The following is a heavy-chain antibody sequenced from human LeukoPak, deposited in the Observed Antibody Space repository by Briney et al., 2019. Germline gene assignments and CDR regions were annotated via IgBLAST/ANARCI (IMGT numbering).Heavy chain of an antibody. CDR3: AVGSYYFDD. V-gene: IGHV3-74*01. D-gene: IGHD3-10*01. CDR1: GFTFRSSW. J-gene: IGHJ4*02. CDR2: INSDGSST. Sequence: GGSLRLSCAASGFTFRSSWMHWFRQAPGKGLVWVSRINSDGSSTSYADSVKGRFTISRDNAKNTLYLQVNSLRAEDTAVYYCAVGSYYFDDWGQGTLVTVSS.